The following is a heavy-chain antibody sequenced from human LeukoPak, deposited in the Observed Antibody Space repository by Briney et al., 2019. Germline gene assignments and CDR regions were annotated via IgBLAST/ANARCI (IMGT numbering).Heavy chain of an antibody. V-gene: IGHV1-3*01. J-gene: IGHJ1*01. D-gene: IGHD5-18*01. CDR2: INAGNGDT. CDR3: AREGYSYGYGYFQH. Sequence: GASVKVSCKASGYTFTSYAMHWVRQAPGQRLEWMGWINAGNGDTKYSQKFQGRVTITRDTSASTAYMELSSLRSEDTAVYYCAREGYSYGYGYFQHWGQGTLVTVSS. CDR1: GYTFTSYA.